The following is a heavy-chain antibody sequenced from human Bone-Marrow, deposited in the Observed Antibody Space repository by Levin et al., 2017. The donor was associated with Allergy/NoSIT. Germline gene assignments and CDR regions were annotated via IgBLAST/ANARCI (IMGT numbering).Heavy chain of an antibody. J-gene: IGHJ6*02. D-gene: IGHD4-17*01. CDR1: GYSFTSYW. CDR3: ARGAHDYGDYEGDLALSFYYYYYYGMDV. V-gene: IGHV5-51*01. CDR2: IYPGDSDT. Sequence: GESLKFSCKGSGYSFTSYWIGWVRQMPGKGLEWMGIIYPGDSDTRYSPSFQGQVTISADKSISTAYLQWSSLKASDTAMYYCARGAHDYGDYEGDLALSFYYYYYYGMDVWGQGTTVTVSS.